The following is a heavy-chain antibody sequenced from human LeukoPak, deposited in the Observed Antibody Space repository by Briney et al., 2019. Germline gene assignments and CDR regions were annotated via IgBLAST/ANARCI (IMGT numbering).Heavy chain of an antibody. Sequence: GGSLRLSCVASGFTFSRCDLNWVRQAPGKGLEWVSGISGSADRTYYADSVKGRFTISRDNSKNTLYLQMNSLRAEDTAVYYCAKEIAARLDYWGQGTLVAVSS. V-gene: IGHV3-23*01. CDR1: GFTFSRCD. D-gene: IGHD6-6*01. J-gene: IGHJ4*02. CDR3: AKEIAARLDY. CDR2: ISGSADRT.